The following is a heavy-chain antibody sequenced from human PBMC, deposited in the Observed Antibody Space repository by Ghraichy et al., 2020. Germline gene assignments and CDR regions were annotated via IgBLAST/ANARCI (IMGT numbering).Heavy chain of an antibody. J-gene: IGHJ4*02. CDR1: GYTFTGYY. CDR2: INPNSGGT. CDR3: ARNSFGPYCSGGSCYSRRFDY. D-gene: IGHD2-15*01. Sequence: ASVKVSCKASGYTFTGYYMHWVRQAPGQGLEWMGWINPNSGGTNYAQKFQGRVTMTRDTSISTAYMELSRLRSDYTAVYYCARNSFGPYCSGGSCYSRRFDYWGQGTLVTVSS. V-gene: IGHV1-2*02.